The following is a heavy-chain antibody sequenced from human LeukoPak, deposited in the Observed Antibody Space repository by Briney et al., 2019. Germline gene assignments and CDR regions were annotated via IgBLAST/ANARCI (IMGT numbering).Heavy chain of an antibody. CDR1: GGSISSYY. Sequence: SETLSLTCTVSGGSISSYYWSWIRQPPGKGLEWIGYIYYSGSTNYNPSLKSRVTISVDTSKNQFSLKLSSVTAADTAVYYCARRGYYGSGSYYNSYYYYSYMDVWGKGTTVTVSS. CDR3: ARRGYYGSGSYYNSYYYYSYMDV. D-gene: IGHD3-10*01. V-gene: IGHV4-59*01. CDR2: IYYSGST. J-gene: IGHJ6*03.